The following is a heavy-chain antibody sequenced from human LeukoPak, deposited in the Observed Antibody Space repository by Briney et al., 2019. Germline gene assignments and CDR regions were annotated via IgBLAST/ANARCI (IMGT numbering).Heavy chain of an antibody. CDR3: AREGNWNDLNY. Sequence: PGGSLRLSCAASGFTVSSNYMSWVRQAPGKGLEWVSVIYSGGSTYYADSVKGRFTISRDNSKNTLYLQMNSLRAEDTAAYYCAREGNWNDLNYWGQGTLVTVSS. CDR1: GFTVSSNY. D-gene: IGHD1-1*01. V-gene: IGHV3-66*01. CDR2: IYSGGST. J-gene: IGHJ4*02.